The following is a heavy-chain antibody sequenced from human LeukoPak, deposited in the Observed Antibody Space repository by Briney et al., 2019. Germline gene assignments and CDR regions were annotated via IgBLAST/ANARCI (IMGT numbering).Heavy chain of an antibody. CDR1: GFIFSDHY. CDR3: ARDMTTVVNPRRNFVY. CDR2: ISSSSSYI. Sequence: GGSLRLSCAASGFIFSDHYMDWVRQAPGKGLEWVSSISSSSSYIYYADSVKGRFTISRDNPKNSLYLQMNSLRAEDTAVYYCARDMTTVVNPRRNFVYWGQGTLVTVSS. J-gene: IGHJ4*02. V-gene: IGHV3-21*01. D-gene: IGHD4-23*01.